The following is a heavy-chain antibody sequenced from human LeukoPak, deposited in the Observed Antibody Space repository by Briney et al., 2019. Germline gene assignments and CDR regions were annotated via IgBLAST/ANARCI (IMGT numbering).Heavy chain of an antibody. D-gene: IGHD3-10*01. Sequence: ASVKVSCKASGYTFTSYGISWVRQAPGQGLEWMGWISAYNGNTNYAQKLQGRVTMTIDTSTSTAYMELRSLRSDDTAVYYCAREPFYYGSGSYPNYYYYYMDVWGKGTTVTISS. CDR2: ISAYNGNT. CDR3: AREPFYYGSGSYPNYYYYYMDV. V-gene: IGHV1-18*01. J-gene: IGHJ6*03. CDR1: GYTFTSYG.